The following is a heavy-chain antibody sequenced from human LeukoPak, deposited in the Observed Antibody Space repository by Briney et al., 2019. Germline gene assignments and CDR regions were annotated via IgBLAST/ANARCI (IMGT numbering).Heavy chain of an antibody. CDR3: ARGPRITMVRGDRLLDY. CDR1: GFTFSSYS. D-gene: IGHD3-10*01. J-gene: IGHJ4*02. CDR2: ISSSSSYI. Sequence: NPGGSLRLSCAASGFTFSSYSMNWVRQAPGKGLEWVSSISSSSSYIYYADSVKGRFTISRDNSKNTLYLQMNSLRAEDTAVYYCARGPRITMVRGDRLLDYWGQGTLVTVSS. V-gene: IGHV3-21*01.